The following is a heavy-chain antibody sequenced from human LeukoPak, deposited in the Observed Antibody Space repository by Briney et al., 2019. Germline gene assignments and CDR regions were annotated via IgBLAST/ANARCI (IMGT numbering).Heavy chain of an antibody. CDR2: ISWNSGSI. V-gene: IGHV3-9*01. CDR1: GFTFDDYA. D-gene: IGHD3-10*01. J-gene: IGHJ4*02. CDR3: AKDITGGSGSYSLYYFDY. Sequence: GGSLRLSCAASGFTFDDYAMHWVRQAPGKGLEWVSGISWNSGSIGYADSVKGRFTISRDNAKNSLYLQMNSLRAEDTALYYCAKDITGGSGSYSLYYFDYWGQGTLVTVSS.